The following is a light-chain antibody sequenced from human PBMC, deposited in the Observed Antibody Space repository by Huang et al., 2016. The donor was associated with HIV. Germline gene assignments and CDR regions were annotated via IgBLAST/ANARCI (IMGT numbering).Light chain of an antibody. Sequence: EIVLTQSPATLSLSPGERATLSCRASQSISIYLAWYQQKPGQDPRLLIYDASNRATGIPARFSGSGSGTDFTLTISSLEPEDFAVYYCQQRSNWPPFTFGPGTKVDMK. J-gene: IGKJ3*01. CDR1: QSISIY. CDR2: DAS. CDR3: QQRSNWPPFT. V-gene: IGKV3-11*01.